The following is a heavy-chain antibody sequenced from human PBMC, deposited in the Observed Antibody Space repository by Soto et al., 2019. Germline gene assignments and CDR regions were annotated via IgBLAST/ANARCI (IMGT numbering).Heavy chain of an antibody. J-gene: IGHJ6*02. CDR1: GGTFSIYG. CDR3: ATSVGIAPTGEDGMDV. V-gene: IGHV1-69*01. D-gene: IGHD6-13*01. Sequence: QVQLVQSGAEVKKTGSSVKVSCKASGGTFSIYGFSWVRQAPGQGPEWIGGIIPILTTPNYAQKFPGRVTIVAEESTTPVYMDVSRLQFEDTAVYYCATSVGIAPTGEDGMDVWGQGTSVTVSS. CDR2: IIPILTTP.